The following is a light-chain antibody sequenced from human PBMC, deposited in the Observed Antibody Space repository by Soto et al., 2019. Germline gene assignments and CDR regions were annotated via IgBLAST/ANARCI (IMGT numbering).Light chain of an antibody. CDR2: DAS. Sequence: DIQMTQSPSTLSASVGDRVTLTCRASQSISSFLAWYQQKPGKAPNLLIYDASTLDSGVPSRFSGSGSGTEFTLTINSLQPDDFSTYYCQQYNSYSPRTFGEGTMVEIK. J-gene: IGKJ1*01. V-gene: IGKV1-5*01. CDR1: QSISSF. CDR3: QQYNSYSPRT.